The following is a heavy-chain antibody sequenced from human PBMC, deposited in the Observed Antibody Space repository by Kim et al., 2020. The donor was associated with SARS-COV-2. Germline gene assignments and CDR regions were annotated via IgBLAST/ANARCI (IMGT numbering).Heavy chain of an antibody. J-gene: IGHJ6*01. D-gene: IGHD3-16*02. Sequence: SETLSLTCTVSGGSTSSYYWSWIRQPPGKGLEWIGYIYYSGSTNYNPSLKSRVTISVDTSKNQFSLKLSSVTAADTAGYYCARAGGLRLRLGELSLRYYG. CDR2: IYYSGST. CDR1: GGSTSSYY. V-gene: IGHV4-59*01. CDR3: ARAGGLRLRLGELSLRYYG.